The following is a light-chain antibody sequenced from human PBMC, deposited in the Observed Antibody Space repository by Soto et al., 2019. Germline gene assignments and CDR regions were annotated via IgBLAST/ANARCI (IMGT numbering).Light chain of an antibody. CDR3: QQYYSTPPIT. CDR1: QRLLYRSKNKNY. V-gene: IGKV4-1*01. CDR2: WAS. J-gene: IGKJ5*01. Sequence: IVVTQSPDALAVSLCERATINCKSSQRLLYRSKNKNYLAWYQQKPRQPPKLVINWASTREFGVPDRFSGSGSGTDFTLTISSLQDEDVAVYYCQQYYSTPPITFGQGTRLEIK.